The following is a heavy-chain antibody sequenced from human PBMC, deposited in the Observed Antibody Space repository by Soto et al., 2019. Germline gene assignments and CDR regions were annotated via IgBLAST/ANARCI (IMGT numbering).Heavy chain of an antibody. J-gene: IGHJ6*02. CDR2: INPNSGGT. V-gene: IGHV1-2*04. CDR1: GYTFTGYY. D-gene: IGHD3-3*01. CDR3: ARDTYKYGFWSGYPYGMDV. Sequence: ASVKVSCKASGYTFTGYYMHWVRQAPGQGLEWMGWINPNSGGTNYAQKFQGWVTMTRDTSISTAYMELSRLRSDDTAVYYCARDTYKYGFWSGYPYGMDVWGQGTTVTVSS.